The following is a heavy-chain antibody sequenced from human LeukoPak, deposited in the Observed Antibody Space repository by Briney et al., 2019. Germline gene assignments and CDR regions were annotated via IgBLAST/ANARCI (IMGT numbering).Heavy chain of an antibody. CDR1: GDSVSSNSAA. CDR2: TYYRSKWYN. D-gene: IGHD6-13*01. CDR3: ARGVAVVGTNAFDI. J-gene: IGHJ3*02. Sequence: SQTLSLTYAISGDSVSSNSAAWNWLRQSPSRGLEWLGRTYYRSKWYNDYAVSVQSRITINPDTSKNQFSLQLNSVTPEDTAVYYCARGVAVVGTNAFDIWGQGTMVTVSS. V-gene: IGHV6-1*01.